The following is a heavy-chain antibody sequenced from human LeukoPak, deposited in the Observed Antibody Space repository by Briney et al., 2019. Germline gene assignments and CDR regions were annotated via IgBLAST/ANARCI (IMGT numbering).Heavy chain of an antibody. J-gene: IGHJ3*02. CDR2: ISGSGGST. D-gene: IGHD2-15*01. V-gene: IGHV3-23*01. CDR1: GFTFSSYA. Sequence: GGSLRLSCAASGFTFSSYAMSWVRQAPGKGLEWVSAISGSGGSTYYADSVKGRFTISRDNAKNSLYLQMNSLRAEDTAVYYCARGGYSDAFDIWGQGTMVTVSS. CDR3: ARGGYSDAFDI.